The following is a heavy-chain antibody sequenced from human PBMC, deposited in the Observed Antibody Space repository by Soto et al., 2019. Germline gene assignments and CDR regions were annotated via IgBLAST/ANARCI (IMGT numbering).Heavy chain of an antibody. CDR1: GGSISSYY. D-gene: IGHD7-27*01. J-gene: IGHJ4*02. Sequence: SETLSLTCTVSGGSISSYYWIWIRQPPGKGLEWIGYIYYSGSTNYNPSLKSRVTISVDTSKNQFSLKLSSVTAADTAVYYCARVLELGYFDYWGQGTLVTVSS. V-gene: IGHV4-59*01. CDR2: IYYSGST. CDR3: ARVLELGYFDY.